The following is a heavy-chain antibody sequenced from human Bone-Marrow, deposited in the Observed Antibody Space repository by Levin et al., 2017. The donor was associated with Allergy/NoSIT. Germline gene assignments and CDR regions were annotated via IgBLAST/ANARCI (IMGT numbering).Heavy chain of an antibody. CDR1: GYTFTSYD. V-gene: IGHV1-8*01. D-gene: IGHD5-12*01. CDR3: ARRRSTKYSGYDYYFFDY. Sequence: AASVKVSCKASGYTFTSYDINWVRQATGQGLEWMGWMNPNSGNTGYAQKFQGRVTMTRNTSISTAYMELSSLRSEDTAVYYCARRRSTKYSGYDYYFFDYWGQGTLVTVSS. J-gene: IGHJ4*02. CDR2: MNPNSGNT.